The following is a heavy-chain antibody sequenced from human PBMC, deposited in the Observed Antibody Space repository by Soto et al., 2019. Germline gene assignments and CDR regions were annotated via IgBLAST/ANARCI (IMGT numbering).Heavy chain of an antibody. V-gene: IGHV4-31*03. CDR2: VYYIGST. Sequence: PSETLSLTCTVSGGSISSGGYYWSWIRQHPGKGLEWIGYVYYIGSTYYNPSLKSRVTISLDTSKNQFSLKLSSVTSADTAVYFCARRDSDRYYSLECFQHWGQGTLITVSS. CDR1: GGSISSGGYY. CDR3: ARRDSDRYYSLECFQH. J-gene: IGHJ1*01. D-gene: IGHD3-22*01.